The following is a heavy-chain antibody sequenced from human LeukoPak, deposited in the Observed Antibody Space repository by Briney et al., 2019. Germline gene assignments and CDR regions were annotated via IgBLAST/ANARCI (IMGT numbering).Heavy chain of an antibody. V-gene: IGHV3-23*01. CDR1: GFTFSNYA. CDR2: TTDTGFAT. Sequence: PGGSLRLSCAASGFTFSNYAMTWVRQAPGKGLEWVSGTTDTGFATFYADSVRGRFTISRDNSRNTLYLQMDSLRAEDTAVYYCARAGFCSTTTCYNPFDYWGQGTLVTVSS. J-gene: IGHJ4*02. CDR3: ARAGFCSTTTCYNPFDY. D-gene: IGHD2-2*01.